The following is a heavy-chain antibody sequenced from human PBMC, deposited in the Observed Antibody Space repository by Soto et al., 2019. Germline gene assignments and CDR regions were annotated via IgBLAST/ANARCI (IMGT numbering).Heavy chain of an antibody. J-gene: IGHJ6*02. CDR2: ICYDGSNK. CDR1: GFTFSSYA. Sequence: GGSLRLSCAASGFTFSSYAMHWVRQAPGKGLEWVAAICYDGSNKYYADSVKGRFTISRDNSKNTLYLQMNSLRAEDTAVYYCARGEGYWSSTSCYTPPYYYGMDVWGQGTTVTVSS. D-gene: IGHD2-2*02. CDR3: ARGEGYWSSTSCYTPPYYYGMDV. V-gene: IGHV3-30-3*01.